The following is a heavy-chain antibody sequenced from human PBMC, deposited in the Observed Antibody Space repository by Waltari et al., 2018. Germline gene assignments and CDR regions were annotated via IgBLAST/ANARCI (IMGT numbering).Heavy chain of an antibody. CDR3: ARHIRYCSGGSCSGAQWFDP. CDR2: IDYSGST. Sequence: QLQLQESGPGLVKPSETLSLTCTVSGGSISSSSYYWGWIRQPPGKGLEWIGSIDYSGSTYYNPSLKSRVTISVDTSKNQFSLKLSSVTAADTAVYYCARHIRYCSGGSCSGAQWFDPWGQGTLVTVSS. J-gene: IGHJ5*02. CDR1: GGSISSSSYY. D-gene: IGHD2-15*01. V-gene: IGHV4-39*01.